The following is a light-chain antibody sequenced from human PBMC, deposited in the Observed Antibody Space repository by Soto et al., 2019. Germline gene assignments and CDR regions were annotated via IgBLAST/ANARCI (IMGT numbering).Light chain of an antibody. CDR2: EVS. J-gene: IGLJ1*01. CDR1: SSDVGGYNY. CDR3: SSYTTSNTLV. Sequence: QSVLTQPASVSGSPGQSITISCTGASSDVGGYNYVSWYQHHPGKAPKLMIYEVSNRPSGISSRFSGSKSGNTASLTISGLQAEVEADYYCSSYTTSNTLVFGTGTKVTVL. V-gene: IGLV2-14*01.